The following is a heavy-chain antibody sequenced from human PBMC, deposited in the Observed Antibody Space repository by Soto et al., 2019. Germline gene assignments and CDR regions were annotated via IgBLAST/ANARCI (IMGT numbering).Heavy chain of an antibody. Sequence: GGSLRLSCAASGFTFSSYAMSWVRQAPGKGLEWVSAISGSGGSTYYADSVKGRFTISRDNSKNTLYLQMNSLRAEDTAVYYCAKTSANFWSGIYYYMDVWGKGTTVTVSS. D-gene: IGHD3-3*01. CDR2: ISGSGGST. CDR1: GFTFSSYA. V-gene: IGHV3-23*01. J-gene: IGHJ6*03. CDR3: AKTSANFWSGIYYYMDV.